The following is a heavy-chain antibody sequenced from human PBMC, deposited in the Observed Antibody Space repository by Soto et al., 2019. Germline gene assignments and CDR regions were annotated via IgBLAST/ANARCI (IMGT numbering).Heavy chain of an antibody. J-gene: IGHJ4*02. CDR2: MSYDGSDK. V-gene: IGHV3-30-3*01. CDR1: GFSFRSHA. Sequence: QVQLVESGGGVVQPGRSLRLSCAASGFSFRSHAMHWVRQAPGKGLEWVAVMSYDGSDKYYAYSVKGRFTISTDNSKNSLYLQMSRLRAEDTAVYSFARARLDTPALEYWGKGTLVTVS. CDR3: ARARLDTPALEY. D-gene: IGHD2-2*01.